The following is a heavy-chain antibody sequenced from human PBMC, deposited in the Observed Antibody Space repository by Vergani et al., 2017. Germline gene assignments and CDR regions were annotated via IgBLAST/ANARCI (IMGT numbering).Heavy chain of an antibody. D-gene: IGHD2-2*01. CDR1: GFTFSAYY. V-gene: IGHV3-11*01. CDR3: ARGSRYCTSTSCSPLNVYDI. J-gene: IGHJ3*02. CDR2: ISSSGNTI. Sequence: QVQLVESGGGLVKPGGSLRLSCAASGFTFSAYYMSWFRQAPGKGLEWASYISSSGNTIYNADSVKGRFTISRDNAKNSLFLRMNSLRADDTAVYYCARGSRYCTSTSCSPLNVYDIWGQGTMVTVSS.